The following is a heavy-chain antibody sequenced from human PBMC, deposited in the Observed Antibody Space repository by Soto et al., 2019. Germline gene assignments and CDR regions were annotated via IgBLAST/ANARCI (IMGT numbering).Heavy chain of an antibody. CDR3: ARDWRGAEGFDP. V-gene: IGHV1-18*01. CDR1: AYTFIRYG. CDR2: ISPYDDST. D-gene: IGHD3-3*01. Sequence: DSVKVSCKASAYTFIRYGTTWVRQAPGQGFEWMGWISPYDDSTIYAQNFRGRVTMTVDTSTTTSYMELRSLTSDDTAVYFCARDWRGAEGFDPWGQGTLVTVSS. J-gene: IGHJ5*02.